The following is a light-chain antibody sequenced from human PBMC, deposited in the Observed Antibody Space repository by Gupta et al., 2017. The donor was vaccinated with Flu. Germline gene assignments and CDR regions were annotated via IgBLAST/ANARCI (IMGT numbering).Light chain of an antibody. CDR3: QQSYTNTIT. Sequence: DIQMTQSPSSLSASVGDRVTITCRASQSISNYLNWYQQKPGKAPKLLIYGASTLQSGVPSRFSGGGSGTDFILTITRLQPEDFATYFCQQSYTNTITFGPGTRLEIK. CDR2: GAS. CDR1: QSISNY. J-gene: IGKJ5*01. V-gene: IGKV1-39*01.